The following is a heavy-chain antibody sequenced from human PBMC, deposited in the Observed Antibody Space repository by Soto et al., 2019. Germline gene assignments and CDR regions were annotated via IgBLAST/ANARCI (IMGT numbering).Heavy chain of an antibody. J-gene: IGHJ6*02. V-gene: IGHV1-69*13. CDR1: GGTFSSYA. CDR3: AGDRAARSLYYYFGMDV. D-gene: IGHD6-6*01. CDR2: IIPIFGTA. Sequence: SVKVSCKASGGTFSSYAISWVRQAPGQGLEWMGGIIPIFGTANYAQKFQGRVTITADESTSTAYMELSSLRSEDTAVYYCAGDRAARSLYYYFGMDVWGQGTRVTVSS.